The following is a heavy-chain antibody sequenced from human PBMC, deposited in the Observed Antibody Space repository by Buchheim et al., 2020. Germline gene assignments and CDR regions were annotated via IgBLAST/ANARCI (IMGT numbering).Heavy chain of an antibody. V-gene: IGHV3-23*01. CDR2: ISCSGGST. CDR3: AKNVDTAMLRPFDY. D-gene: IGHD5-18*01. Sequence: EVQLLESGGGLVQPGGSLRLSCAASGFTFGTYSMTWVRQAPGKGLEWVSAISCSGGSTYYADSVKGRFTISRDNSKHQLYLQMNSLRAEDTAVYHCAKNVDTAMLRPFDYWGQGAL. J-gene: IGHJ4*02. CDR1: GFTFGTYS.